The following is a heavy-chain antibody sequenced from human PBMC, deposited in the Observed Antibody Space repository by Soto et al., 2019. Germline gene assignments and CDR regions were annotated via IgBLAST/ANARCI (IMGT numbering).Heavy chain of an antibody. V-gene: IGHV3-23*01. D-gene: IGHD2-21*01. CDR3: AKDAPLVVVIAIPRLGGFDY. CDR2: ISGSGGST. Sequence: EVQLLESGGGLVQPGGSLRLSCAASGFTFSSYAMSWVRQAPGKGLEWVSAISGSGGSTYYADSVKGRFTISRDNSKNTLYLQMNSLRAEDTAVYYCAKDAPLVVVIAIPRLGGFDYWGQGTLVTVSS. J-gene: IGHJ4*02. CDR1: GFTFSSYA.